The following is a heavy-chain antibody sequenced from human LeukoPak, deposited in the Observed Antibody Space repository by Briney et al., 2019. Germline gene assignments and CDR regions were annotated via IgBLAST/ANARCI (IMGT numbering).Heavy chain of an antibody. D-gene: IGHD3-9*01. V-gene: IGHV1-69*06. J-gene: IGHJ5*02. CDR2: IIPIFGTA. Sequence: GASVKVSCKASGGTFSSYAISWVRQAPGQGLEWMGGIIPIFGTANYAQKFQGRATITADKSTSTAYMELSSLRSEDTAVYYCARAVLRYFDWLLAYNWFDPWGQGTLVTVSS. CDR1: GGTFSSYA. CDR3: ARAVLRYFDWLLAYNWFDP.